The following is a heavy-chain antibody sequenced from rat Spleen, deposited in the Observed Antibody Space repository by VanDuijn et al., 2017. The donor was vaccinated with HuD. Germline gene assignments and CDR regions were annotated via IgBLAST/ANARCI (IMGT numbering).Heavy chain of an antibody. Sequence: EVQLVESGGGLVQPGRSLKLSCVASGFTFNNYWMTWIRQAPGKGLEWVASITNAGANPYYPDSVKGRFTISRDNAKSTLSLQMDSLRSEDTATYYCTRHDYPGVTTNWFAHWGQGTLVTVSS. V-gene: IGHV5-31*01. CDR3: TRHDYPGVTTNWFAH. CDR2: ITNAGANP. J-gene: IGHJ3*01. D-gene: IGHD1-4*01. CDR1: GFTFNNYW.